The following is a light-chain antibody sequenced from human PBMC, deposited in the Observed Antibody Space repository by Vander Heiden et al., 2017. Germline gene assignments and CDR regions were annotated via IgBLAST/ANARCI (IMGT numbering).Light chain of an antibody. J-gene: IGKJ1*01. CDR1: HVIVTY. CDR3: QHYGTSPGT. CDR2: GAS. Sequence: EIVLTQSPATLSLSPGERATPPCRASHVIVTYLGWYQQKPGQAPRLLIHGASSRATGVPDRFSGSGSGTDFALTISRLEPEDFAAYYCQHYGTSPGTFGQGTKVEIK. V-gene: IGKV3-20*01.